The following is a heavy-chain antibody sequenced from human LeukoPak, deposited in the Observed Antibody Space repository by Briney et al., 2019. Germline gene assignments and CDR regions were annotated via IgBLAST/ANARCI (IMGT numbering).Heavy chain of an antibody. CDR2: IYSGGST. Sequence: PGGSLRLSCAAPGFTVSSNYMSWVRQAPGKGLEWVSVIYSGGSTYYADSVKGRFTISRDNSKNTLYLQMNSLRAEDTAVYYYAREYREQWLVRFSYFVYWGQGTLVTVSS. CDR1: GFTVSSNY. J-gene: IGHJ4*02. V-gene: IGHV3-53*01. D-gene: IGHD6-19*01. CDR3: AREYREQWLVRFSYFVY.